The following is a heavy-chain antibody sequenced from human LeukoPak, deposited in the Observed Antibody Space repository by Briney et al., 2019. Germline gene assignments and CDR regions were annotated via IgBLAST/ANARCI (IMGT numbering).Heavy chain of an antibody. Sequence: GGSLRLSCAASGFTFSSYEMNWVRQAPGKGLEWVSYISSSGSTIYYADSVKGRFTISRDNGKSSLYLQMNSLRAGDTAVYYCARGRDYSSSPFDSWGQGTLVTVSS. D-gene: IGHD6-13*01. J-gene: IGHJ4*02. CDR2: ISSSGSTI. CDR1: GFTFSSYE. CDR3: ARGRDYSSSPFDS. V-gene: IGHV3-48*03.